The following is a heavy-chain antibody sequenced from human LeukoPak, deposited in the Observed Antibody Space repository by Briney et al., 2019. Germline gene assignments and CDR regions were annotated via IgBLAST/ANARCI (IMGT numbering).Heavy chain of an antibody. D-gene: IGHD1-26*01. V-gene: IGHV1-2*02. J-gene: IGHJ4*02. CDR3: ARNTGHRLVGTTNYFDY. Sequence: GASVKVSCKASGYTFTGYYMHWVRQAPGQGLEWMGWINPNSGGTNYAQKFQGRVTMTRDTSISTAYMELRSLRSDDTAVYYCARNTGHRLVGTTNYFDYWGQGTLVTVSS. CDR2: INPNSGGT. CDR1: GYTFTGYY.